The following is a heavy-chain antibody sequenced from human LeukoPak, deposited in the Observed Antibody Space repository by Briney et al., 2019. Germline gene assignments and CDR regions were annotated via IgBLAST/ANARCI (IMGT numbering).Heavy chain of an antibody. CDR2: IYHSGST. D-gene: IGHD3-22*01. CDR1: GYSISSGYY. Sequence: SETLSLTCTVSGYSISSGYYWGWIRQPPGKGLEWIGSIYHSGSTYYNPSLKSRVTISVDTSKNQFSLKLSSVTAADTAVYYCSIIVVAPIDYYYMDVWGKGTTVTVSS. CDR3: SIIVVAPIDYYYMDV. J-gene: IGHJ6*03. V-gene: IGHV4-38-2*02.